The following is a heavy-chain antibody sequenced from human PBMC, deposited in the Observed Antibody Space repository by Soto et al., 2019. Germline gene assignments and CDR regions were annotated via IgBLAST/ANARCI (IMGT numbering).Heavy chain of an antibody. CDR1: GFAVSSNY. J-gene: IGHJ3*01. CDR3: AGRTSG. Sequence: EVQLVESGGGLVQPGGSLRLSCAASGFAVSSNYMSWVRQAPGKGLEWVSLIYSGGTTYYADSVKGRYTISRHSSKSTLYLHTNSLRVADTSVSDCAGRTSGWGQGTMVTVSA. V-gene: IGHV3-53*04. CDR2: IYSGGTT.